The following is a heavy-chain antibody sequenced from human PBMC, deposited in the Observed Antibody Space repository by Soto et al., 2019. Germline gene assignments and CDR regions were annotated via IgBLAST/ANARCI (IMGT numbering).Heavy chain of an antibody. CDR1: GASISSSC. CDR2: VYYTGST. D-gene: IGHD3-22*01. J-gene: IGHJ3*02. V-gene: IGHV4-59*01. Sequence: AETLSLTCTVSGASISSSCWSWIRQSPGKGLQWIGYVYYTGSTNYHPSLESRVTILIDTSKNQFSLKLTSVTAADTAIYYCARGYYDSSGQSNTFDIWGQGTMVTV. CDR3: ARGYYDSSGQSNTFDI.